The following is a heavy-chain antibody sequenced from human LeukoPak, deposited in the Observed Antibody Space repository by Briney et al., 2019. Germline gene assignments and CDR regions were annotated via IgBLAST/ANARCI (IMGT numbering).Heavy chain of an antibody. J-gene: IGHJ6*02. CDR2: IKPDGSRT. D-gene: IGHD2-8*02. V-gene: IGHV3-74*01. CDR1: GFTFSAYW. CDR3: ARENYWAMDV. Sequence: PGGSLRLSCAASGFTFSAYWMRWVRQAPGKGLVWVSFIKPDGSRTNCADSVKDRFIISRDNAKNTLYLQMYNLRADDTAVYYCARENYWAMDVSGQGTTVTVSS.